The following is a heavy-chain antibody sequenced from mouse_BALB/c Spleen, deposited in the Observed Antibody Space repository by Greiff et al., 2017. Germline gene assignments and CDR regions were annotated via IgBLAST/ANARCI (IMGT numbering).Heavy chain of an antibody. D-gene: IGHD2-14*01. V-gene: IGHV3-6*02. J-gene: IGHJ4*01. Sequence: EVQLQQSGPGLVKPSQSLSLTCSVTGYSITSGYYWNWIRQFPGNKLEWMGYISYDGSNNYNPSLKNRSSITRDTSKNQFFLKLNSVTTEDTATYYCARRGKYRYDDAMDCWGQGTSVTVSA. CDR1: GYSITSGYY. CDR2: ISYDGSN. CDR3: ARRGKYRYDDAMDC.